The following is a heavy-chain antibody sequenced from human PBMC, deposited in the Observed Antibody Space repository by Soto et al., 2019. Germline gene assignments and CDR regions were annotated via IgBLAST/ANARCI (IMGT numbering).Heavy chain of an antibody. Sequence: GESLKISCKGSGYSFTTYWIGWVRQMPGKGLEWMGLIYPGDSDTRYNPSFQGQVTISADKSSSTAYLQWSSLKASDTAIFYCARQMKSTVTSFPFDIWGQGTMVTVSS. V-gene: IGHV5-51*01. CDR2: IYPGDSDT. J-gene: IGHJ3*02. CDR3: ARQMKSTVTSFPFDI. CDR1: GYSFTTYW. D-gene: IGHD4-17*01.